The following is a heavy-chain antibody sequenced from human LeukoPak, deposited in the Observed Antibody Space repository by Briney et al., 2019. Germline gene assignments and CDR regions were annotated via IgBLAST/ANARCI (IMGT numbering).Heavy chain of an antibody. CDR1: GYTFTGYY. V-gene: IGHV1-2*02. D-gene: IGHD6-25*01. J-gene: IGHJ6*03. Sequence: GASVKVSCRASGYTFTGYYMHWVRQAPGQGLEWMGWINPNSGGTNYAQKFQGRVTMTRDTSISTAYMELSRLRSDDTAVYYCARDGTGWTNTGRYYYYMDVWGKGTTVTISS. CDR3: ARDGTGWTNTGRYYYYMDV. CDR2: INPNSGGT.